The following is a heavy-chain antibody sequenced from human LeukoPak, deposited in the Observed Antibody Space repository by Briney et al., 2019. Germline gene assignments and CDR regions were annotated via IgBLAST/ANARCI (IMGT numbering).Heavy chain of an antibody. CDR2: INPSGGST. CDR1: GYTFTSYY. V-gene: IGHV1-46*01. D-gene: IGHD6-19*01. CDR3: ARELSGWNGASGDY. J-gene: IGHJ4*02. Sequence: GASVKVSCKASGYTFTSYYMHWVRQAPGQGLEWMGIINPSGGSTSYAQKFQGRVTMTTDTSTSTAYMELRSLRSDDTAVYYCARELSGWNGASGDYWGQGTLVTVSS.